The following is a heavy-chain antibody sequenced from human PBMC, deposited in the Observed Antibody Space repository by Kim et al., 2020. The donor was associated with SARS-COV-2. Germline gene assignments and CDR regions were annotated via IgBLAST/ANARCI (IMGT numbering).Heavy chain of an antibody. Sequence: RGSLRLSCSVSGFTFSTYWMIWVRQAPGKGLMWVSRINNDGTYTTYADSVKGRFTVSRDNTKNTLYLQMNSLRVDDMAQYYCARDADGPGWLIDFWGQGALVTVSS. J-gene: IGHJ4*02. CDR1: GFTFSTYW. V-gene: IGHV3-74*03. CDR3: ARDADGPGWLIDF. CDR2: INNDGTYT. D-gene: IGHD6-19*01.